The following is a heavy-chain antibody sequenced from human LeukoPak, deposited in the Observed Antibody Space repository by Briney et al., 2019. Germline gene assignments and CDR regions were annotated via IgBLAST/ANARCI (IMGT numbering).Heavy chain of an antibody. CDR2: IYSDGNT. D-gene: IGHD6-13*01. CDR3: AKEYSSSWYGPDY. J-gene: IGHJ4*02. V-gene: IGHV3-53*05. CDR1: GFTVSSNY. Sequence: GGSLRLSCAASGFTVSSNYMSWVRQAPGKGLGWVSVIYSDGNTYYADSVKGRFTISRDNSKNSLYLQMNSLRTEDTALYYCAKEYSSSWYGPDYWGQGTLVTVSS.